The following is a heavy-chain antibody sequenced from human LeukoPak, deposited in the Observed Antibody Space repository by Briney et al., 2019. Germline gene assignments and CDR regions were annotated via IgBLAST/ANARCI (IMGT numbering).Heavy chain of an antibody. CDR1: GFTFSSYA. D-gene: IGHD1-7*01. CDR2: ISYDGSNK. CDR3: ARDGQPTAGTTGGYFDY. V-gene: IGHV3-30*01. J-gene: IGHJ4*02. Sequence: GRSLRLSCAASGFTFSSYAMRCVRQAPGKGRELVAVISYDGSNKYYAESVKGRFTISRDNSKNTLYLQMNSLRAEDTAVYYRARDGQPTAGTTGGYFDYWGQGTLVTVSS.